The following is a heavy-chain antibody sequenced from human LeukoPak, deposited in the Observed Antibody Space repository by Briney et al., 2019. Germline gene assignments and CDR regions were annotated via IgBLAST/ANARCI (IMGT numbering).Heavy chain of an antibody. CDR2: INPDGSTT. CDR1: RFTFNAYW. J-gene: IGHJ6*03. CDR3: ATLESLLDTAMVMDYYYYMDV. V-gene: IGHV3-74*01. D-gene: IGHD5-18*01. Sequence: GGSLRLSCAASRFTFNAYWMHWVRQAPGKGLVWVSLINPDGSTTIYADSVKGRFTISRDNAKNTLYLQMNSLRAEDTAVYYCATLESLLDTAMVMDYYYYMDVWGKGTTVTISS.